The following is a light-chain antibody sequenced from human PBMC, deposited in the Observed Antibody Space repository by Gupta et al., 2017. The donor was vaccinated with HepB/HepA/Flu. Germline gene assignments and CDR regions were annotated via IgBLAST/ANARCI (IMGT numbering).Light chain of an antibody. J-gene: IGLJ1*01. Sequence: QSSLTQPPSLSGCPGQSVTISCTGTRSDIVSYTRVSWYQKSPGTAPNLRIYEVDNRPSGVPDRFSGSKSGNTASLTISGLQTEDEADYYCSSYTTSNTYVFGIGTKVTVL. CDR3: SSYTTSNTYV. CDR2: EVD. V-gene: IGLV2-18*02. CDR1: RSDIVSYTR.